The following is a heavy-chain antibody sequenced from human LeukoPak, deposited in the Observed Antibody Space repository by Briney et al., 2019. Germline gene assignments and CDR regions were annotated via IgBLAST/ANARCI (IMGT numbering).Heavy chain of an antibody. CDR1: GGSISSGSYY. CDR3: ARDSWAVGATHYYYYYMDV. V-gene: IGHV4-61*02. D-gene: IGHD1-26*01. CDR2: IYTSGST. J-gene: IGHJ6*03. Sequence: PSLTLSLTCTVSGGSISSGSYYWSWIRQPAGKGLEWIGRIYTSGSTNYNPSLKSRVTISVDTSKNQFSLKLSSVTAADTAVYYCARDSWAVGATHYYYYYMDVWGKGTTVTISS.